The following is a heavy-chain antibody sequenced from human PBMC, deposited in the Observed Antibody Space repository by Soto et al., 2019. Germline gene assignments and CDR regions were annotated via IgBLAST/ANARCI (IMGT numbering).Heavy chain of an antibody. CDR3: TGEVASGY. Sequence: QVQLVESGGGVVQHGRSLRLSCAVSGFTVSTYGMHWVRQAPGKGLEWVAGISRDGGTKYYADSVKGRFTISRDNFRNTLFLEMNSLRGDDMAVYYCTGEVASGYWVQGTLVSVSS. CDR2: ISRDGGTK. V-gene: IGHV3-30*03. D-gene: IGHD2-8*02. J-gene: IGHJ4*02. CDR1: GFTVSTYG.